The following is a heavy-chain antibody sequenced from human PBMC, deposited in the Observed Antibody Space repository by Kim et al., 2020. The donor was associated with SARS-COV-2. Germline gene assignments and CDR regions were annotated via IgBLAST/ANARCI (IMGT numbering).Heavy chain of an antibody. D-gene: IGHD4-17*01. V-gene: IGHV3-33*01. Sequence: GGSLRLSCAASGFTFSSYGMHWVRQAPGKGLEWVAVIWYDGSNKYYADSVKGRFTISRDNSKNTLYLQMNSLRAEDTAVYYCARTRWPYYYYYGMDVWGQGTTVTVSS. CDR3: ARTRWPYYYYYGMDV. CDR2: IWYDGSNK. J-gene: IGHJ6*02. CDR1: GFTFSSYG.